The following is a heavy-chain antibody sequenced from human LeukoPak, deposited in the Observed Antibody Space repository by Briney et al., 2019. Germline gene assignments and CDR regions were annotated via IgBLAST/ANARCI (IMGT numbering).Heavy chain of an antibody. J-gene: IGHJ4*02. CDR2: SSFDGTKK. CDR3: ARVGNSSGWHDAFGYFDS. CDR1: GFTFSNNL. V-gene: IGHV3-30*09. Sequence: GRSLRLSCAASGFTFSNNLLHWVRQAPGKGVEGVAVSSFDGTKKYYADSVKGRFVISGDNSKNTLYLQMNNLRAEDTAAYYCARVGNSSGWHDAFGYFDSWGQGVLVTVSS. D-gene: IGHD6-19*01.